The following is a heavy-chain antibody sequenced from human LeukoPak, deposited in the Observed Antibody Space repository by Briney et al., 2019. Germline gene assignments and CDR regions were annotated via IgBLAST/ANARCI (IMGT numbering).Heavy chain of an antibody. J-gene: IGHJ3*02. Sequence: GGSLRLSCAASGFTVSSNYMSWVRQAPGKGLEWVSVIYSGGSPYYADSVKGRFTISRDNSKNTLYLQMNSLRAEDTAVYYCARALVPAAMNDAFDIWGQGTMVTVSS. CDR2: IYSGGSP. CDR3: ARALVPAAMNDAFDI. D-gene: IGHD2-2*01. CDR1: GFTVSSNY. V-gene: IGHV3-66*01.